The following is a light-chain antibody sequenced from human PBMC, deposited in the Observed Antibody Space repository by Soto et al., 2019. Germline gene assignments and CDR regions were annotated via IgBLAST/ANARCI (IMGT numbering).Light chain of an antibody. CDR3: QQRSNSPLT. Sequence: EIVLTQSPATLSLSPGERATLSCRASQSVSRYLAWYQQKPGQAPRLLIYDASNRATGIPARFSGSGSGTALTLTISSLEPEDFAAYYCQQRSNSPLTFGGGTKVVNK. V-gene: IGKV3-11*01. CDR1: QSVSRY. CDR2: DAS. J-gene: IGKJ4*01.